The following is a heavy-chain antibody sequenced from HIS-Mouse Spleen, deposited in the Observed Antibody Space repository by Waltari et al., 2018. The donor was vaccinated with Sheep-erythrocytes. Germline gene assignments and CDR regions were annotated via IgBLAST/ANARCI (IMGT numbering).Heavy chain of an antibody. CDR1: GFTFSSYG. V-gene: IGHV3-30*18. J-gene: IGHJ3*02. CDR2: ISYDGSNK. CDR3: AKDPANWDAFDI. D-gene: IGHD7-27*01. Sequence: QVQLVESGGGVVQPGRSLRLSCAASGFTFSSYGMHWVRQAPGKGLEWVAVISYDGSNKYYADSVKGRFTISRDNSKNTLYLQMNSLRAEDTAVYYCAKDPANWDAFDIWGQGTMVTVSS.